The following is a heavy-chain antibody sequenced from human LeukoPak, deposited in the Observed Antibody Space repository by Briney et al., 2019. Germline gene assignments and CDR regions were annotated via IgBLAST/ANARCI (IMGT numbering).Heavy chain of an antibody. CDR3: GVDIVVVPGAPNWFDP. Sequence: GGSLRLSCAASGFTFSSYAMSWVRQAPGKGLEWVSANSGSGDSTYYADSVKGRFTISRDNSKNTLYLQMNSLRAEDMAVYYCGVDIVVVPGAPNWFDPWGQGTLVTVSS. CDR2: NSGSGDST. D-gene: IGHD2-2*01. CDR1: GFTFSSYA. J-gene: IGHJ5*02. V-gene: IGHV3-23*01.